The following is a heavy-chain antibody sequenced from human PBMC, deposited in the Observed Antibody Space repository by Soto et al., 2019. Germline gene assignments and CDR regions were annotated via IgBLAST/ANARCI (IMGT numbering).Heavy chain of an antibody. J-gene: IGHJ4*02. D-gene: IGHD6-13*01. V-gene: IGHV4-30-2*01. CDR2: IYHSGST. Sequence: QLQLQESGSGLVKPSQTLSLTCAVSGGSISSCGYSWSWLRPPPGKGRVWIGYIYHSGSTYYPPSLKSRVTISVDRSKNQFSLKLSSVTAADTAVYYCASRQQLVRNYWGQGTLVTVSS. CDR3: ASRQQLVRNY. CDR1: GGSISSCGYS.